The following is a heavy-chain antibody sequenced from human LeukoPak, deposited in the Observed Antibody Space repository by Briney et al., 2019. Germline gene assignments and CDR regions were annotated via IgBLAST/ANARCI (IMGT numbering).Heavy chain of an antibody. CDR3: ARGRGYDILTGCGY. Sequence: AXGXGLEWVAVISYDGSNKYYADSVKGRFTISRDNSKNTLYLQMNSLRAEDTAVYYCARGRGYDILTGCGYWGQGTLVTVSS. V-gene: IGHV3-30*04. D-gene: IGHD3-9*01. J-gene: IGHJ4*02. CDR2: ISYDGSNK.